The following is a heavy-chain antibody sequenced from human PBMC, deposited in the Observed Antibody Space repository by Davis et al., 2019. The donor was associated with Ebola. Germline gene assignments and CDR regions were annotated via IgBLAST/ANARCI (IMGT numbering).Heavy chain of an antibody. CDR1: GFTFSSYA. D-gene: IGHD3-22*01. CDR2: ISGSGGST. J-gene: IGHJ4*02. V-gene: IGHV3-23*01. CDR3: AKSEYYYDSSGYPFNY. Sequence: GESLKISCAASGFTFSSYAMSWVRQAPGKGLEWVSAISGSGGSTYYADSVKGRFTISRDNSKNTLYLQMNSLRAEDTAVYYCAKSEYYYDSSGYPFNYWGQGTLVTVSS.